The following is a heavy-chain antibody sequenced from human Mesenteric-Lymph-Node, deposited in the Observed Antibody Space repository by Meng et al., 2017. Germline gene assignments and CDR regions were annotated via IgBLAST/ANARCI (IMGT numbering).Heavy chain of an antibody. CDR2: IYYSGST. V-gene: IGHV4-30-4*01. D-gene: IGHD1-26*01. Sequence: QLQLQESGAGLVKPSETLSLTCTVSGGSISSSSYYWSWIRQPPEKGLEWIGYIYYSGSTYYNPSLKSRVSISGDTSNKQFSLKLTSVTAADTAVYYCARSPYSGSALPFFDYWGQGSLVTVSS. J-gene: IGHJ4*02. CDR1: GGSISSSSYY. CDR3: ARSPYSGSALPFFDY.